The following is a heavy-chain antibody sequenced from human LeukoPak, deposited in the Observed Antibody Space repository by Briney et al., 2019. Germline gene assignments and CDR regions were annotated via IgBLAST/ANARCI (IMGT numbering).Heavy chain of an antibody. Sequence: GGSLRLSCAASGFTFSSYAMSWVRQAPGKGLEWVSAISGSGGSTYYADSVRGRFIISRDNSKNTLYLQMNSLGAEDTAIYYCARVWGPVDYWGQGTLVTVSS. J-gene: IGHJ4*02. CDR2: ISGSGGST. D-gene: IGHD7-27*01. CDR1: GFTFSSYA. CDR3: ARVWGPVDY. V-gene: IGHV3-23*01.